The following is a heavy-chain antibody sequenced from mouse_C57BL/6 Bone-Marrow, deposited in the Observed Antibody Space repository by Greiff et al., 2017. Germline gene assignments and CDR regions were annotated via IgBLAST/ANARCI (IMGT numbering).Heavy chain of an antibody. V-gene: IGHV1-74*01. CDR1: GYTFTSYW. CDR2: IHPSDSDT. CDR3: AMGITTVVAPFAY. J-gene: IGHJ3*01. D-gene: IGHD1-1*01. Sequence: QVQLQQPGAELVKPGASVKVSCKASGYTFTSYWIHWVKQRPGQGLAWIGRIHPSDSDTNSNQKFKGKATLTVDKASSRSDMQLSSLTAEDSAGEYCAMGITTVVAPFAYWGQGTLVTVAA.